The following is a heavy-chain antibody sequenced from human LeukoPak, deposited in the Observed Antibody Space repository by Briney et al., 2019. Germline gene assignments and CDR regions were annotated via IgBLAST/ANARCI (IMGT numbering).Heavy chain of an antibody. J-gene: IGHJ3*02. CDR2: IWYDGSNK. CDR1: GFTFSSYG. D-gene: IGHD1-1*01. V-gene: IGHV3-33*01. CDR3: ARTVGNAFDI. Sequence: GGSLRLSCAASGFTFSSYGMHWVRQAPGKGLEWVAVIWYDGSNKYYADSAKGRFTISRDNSKNTLYLEMNSLRADDTAVYYCARTVGNAFDIWGQGTMVTVSS.